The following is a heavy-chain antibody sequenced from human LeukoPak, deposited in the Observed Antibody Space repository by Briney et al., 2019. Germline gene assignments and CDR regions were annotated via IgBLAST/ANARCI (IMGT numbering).Heavy chain of an antibody. CDR3: ARQRDIVATIEFDY. Sequence: SETLSLTCTVPGGSISSYYWSWIRQPPGKGLEWIGYIYYSGSTNYNPSLKSRVTISVDTSKNQFSLKLSSVTAADTAVYYCARQRDIVATIEFDYWGQGTLVTVSS. CDR1: GGSISSYY. D-gene: IGHD5-12*01. V-gene: IGHV4-59*08. J-gene: IGHJ4*02. CDR2: IYYSGST.